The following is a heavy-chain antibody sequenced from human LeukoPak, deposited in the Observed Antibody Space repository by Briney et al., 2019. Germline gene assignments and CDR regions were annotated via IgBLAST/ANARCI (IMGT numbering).Heavy chain of an antibody. J-gene: IGHJ5*02. CDR2: MNPHSGSV. V-gene: IGHV1-8*01. CDR1: GYTFTSSD. CDR3: VRVPQRVPHNWFDP. Sequence: GAPVKVSCKASGYTFTSSDINWVRQATGQGLEWMGWMNPHSGSVGYAQKFQGRVIMTWDTSISTAYMELSSLTSDDTAVYYCVRVPQRVPHNWFDPWGQGTLVTVSS. D-gene: IGHD1-1*01.